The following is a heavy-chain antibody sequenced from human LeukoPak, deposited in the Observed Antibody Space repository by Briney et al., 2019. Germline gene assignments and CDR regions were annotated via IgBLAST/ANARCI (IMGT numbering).Heavy chain of an antibody. J-gene: IGHJ6*02. V-gene: IGHV1-18*01. CDR1: GYTFTSYG. CDR3: AREHYDILTDYYNEWDYYGMDA. D-gene: IGHD3-9*01. CDR2: ISAYNGKT. Sequence: ASVKVSCKASGYTFTSYGISWVRQAPGQGLEWMGWISAYNGKTNYAQKFQGRVTMTTDTPTSTAYMELRSLRSDDTAVYYCAREHYDILTDYYNEWDYYGMDAWGQGTTVTVSS.